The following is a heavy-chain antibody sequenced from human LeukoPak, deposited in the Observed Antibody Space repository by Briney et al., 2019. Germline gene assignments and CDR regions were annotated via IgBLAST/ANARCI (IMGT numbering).Heavy chain of an antibody. CDR2: IIPILGIA. J-gene: IGHJ5*02. D-gene: IGHD3-10*01. CDR3: ARDYGSGSSRWFDP. CDR1: GGTFSSYA. Sequence: PSVTLSCKASGGTFSSYAITWVRQAPGQGLEWMGRIIPILGIANYAQKFQGRVTITADKSTSTAYMELSSLRSEDTAVYYCARDYGSGSSRWFDPWGQGKLGSVSS. V-gene: IGHV1-69*04.